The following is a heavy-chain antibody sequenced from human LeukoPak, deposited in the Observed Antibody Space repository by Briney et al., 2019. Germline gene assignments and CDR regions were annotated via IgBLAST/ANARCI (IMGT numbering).Heavy chain of an antibody. V-gene: IGHV3-69-1*01. CDR3: ARGTYYSDC. CDR2: IGSDNKP. Sequence: GGSLRLSCEASGFTFSAYAMTWVRQAPGKGLEWVSSIGSDNKPHYSESVKGRFAISRDNARNSLYLQMNSLRDEDTAVYYCARGTYYSDCWGQGTLVTVSS. J-gene: IGHJ4*02. CDR1: GFTFSAYA.